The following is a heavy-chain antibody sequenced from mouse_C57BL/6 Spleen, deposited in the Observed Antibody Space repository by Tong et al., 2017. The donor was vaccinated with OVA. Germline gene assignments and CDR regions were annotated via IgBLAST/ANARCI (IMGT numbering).Heavy chain of an antibody. CDR1: GYTFTSYW. CDR2: INPGSGGT. Sequence: VRLQESGAELVKPGASVKLSCKASGYTFTSYWMHWVKQRPGQGLEWIGVINPGSGGTNYNEKFKGKATLTADKSSSTAYMQLSSLTSEDSAVYFCARDSNWYFDVWGTGTTVTVSS. D-gene: IGHD2-5*01. V-gene: IGHV1-54*01. CDR3: ARDSNWYFDV. J-gene: IGHJ1*03.